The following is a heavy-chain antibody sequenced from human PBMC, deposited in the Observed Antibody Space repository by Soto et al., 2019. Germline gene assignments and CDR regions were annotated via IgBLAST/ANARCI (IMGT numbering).Heavy chain of an antibody. D-gene: IGHD2-2*01. V-gene: IGHV3-33*01. CDR1: GFTFSSYG. CDR3: ARVARKYCSSTSCLYKSPFDY. Sequence: GGSLGLSCAAAGFTFSSYGMYWVRQAPGKGLEWVAVIWYDGSNKYYADSVKGRFTISRDNSKNTLYLQMNSLRAEDTAVYYCARVARKYCSSTSCLYKSPFDYWGQGTLVTVSS. CDR2: IWYDGSNK. J-gene: IGHJ4*02.